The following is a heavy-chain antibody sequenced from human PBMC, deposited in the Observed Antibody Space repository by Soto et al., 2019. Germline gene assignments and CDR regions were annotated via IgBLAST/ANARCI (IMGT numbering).Heavy chain of an antibody. J-gene: IGHJ6*02. CDR3: AKGWDDYVFGMDV. Sequence: QLQLQESGPGLVKPSETLSLTCTVSGGSISSSSYYWGWIRQPPGKGLEWIGSIYYSGSTYYNPSPTSRVTISVDTSKNQFSLQLSSVTAADTAVYYCAKGWDDYVFGMDVWGQGTTVTVSS. CDR1: GGSISSSSYY. D-gene: IGHD3-16*01. CDR2: IYYSGST. V-gene: IGHV4-39*01.